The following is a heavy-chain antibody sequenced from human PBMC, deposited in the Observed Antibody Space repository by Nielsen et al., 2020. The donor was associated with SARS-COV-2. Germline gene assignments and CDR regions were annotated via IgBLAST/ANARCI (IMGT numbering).Heavy chain of an antibody. CDR2: IYFSGST. D-gene: IGHD5-12*01. CDR1: GGSISSGGYY. CDR3: ARESSGYDHYNYGMDV. V-gene: IGHV4-31*03. J-gene: IGHJ6*02. Sequence: SETLSLTCTASGGSISSGGYYWSWIRHHPGKGLEWIGYIYFSGSTCYNPSLMSRVTISVDTSKTPFSLSLRSVTAADTAVYYRARESSGYDHYNYGMDVWGQGTTVTVSS.